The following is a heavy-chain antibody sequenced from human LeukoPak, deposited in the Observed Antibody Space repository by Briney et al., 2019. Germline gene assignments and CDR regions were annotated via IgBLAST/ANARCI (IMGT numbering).Heavy chain of an antibody. D-gene: IGHD2-2*02. CDR3: ATEINGGQLLYRDYDY. Sequence: ASVKVSCKASGYSLTSYGISWVRQAPGQGLEWMGWISGYNGDTRYAQKVQDRVTVTTDTSTTTAYMELSSLRSEDTAVYYCATEINGGQLLYRDYDYWGQGTLVTVSS. CDR1: GYSLTSYG. V-gene: IGHV1-18*01. J-gene: IGHJ4*02. CDR2: ISGYNGDT.